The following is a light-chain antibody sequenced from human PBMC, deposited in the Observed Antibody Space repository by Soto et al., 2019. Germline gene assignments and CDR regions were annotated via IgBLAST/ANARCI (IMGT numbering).Light chain of an antibody. CDR3: QHYGSSLLT. CDR1: QSVSTSY. CDR2: GAS. V-gene: IGKV3-20*01. J-gene: IGKJ4*01. Sequence: EMVLTQSPGTLSLSPGERATLSCRASQSVSTSYLAWYQQKPGQAPRLLIYGASSRATGIPDRFSGSGSGTDFTLTISRLEPEDFAVYYCQHYGSSLLTFGGGPKVQIK.